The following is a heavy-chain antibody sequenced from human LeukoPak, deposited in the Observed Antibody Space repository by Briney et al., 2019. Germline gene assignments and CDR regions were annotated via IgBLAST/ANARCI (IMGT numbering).Heavy chain of an antibody. CDR1: GGSFSADY. D-gene: IGHD3-22*01. CDR3: ARVRYSDSSVLTRKRSYYFDY. CDR2: ISTSGST. Sequence: SETLSLTCAVYGGSFSADYWSWVRQPAGKGLESIGHISTSGSTNYNPSLKSRVTMSVDTSKNQFSLKLSSVTAADTAVYYCARVRYSDSSVLTRKRSYYFDYWGQGTLVTVSS. V-gene: IGHV4-59*10. J-gene: IGHJ4*02.